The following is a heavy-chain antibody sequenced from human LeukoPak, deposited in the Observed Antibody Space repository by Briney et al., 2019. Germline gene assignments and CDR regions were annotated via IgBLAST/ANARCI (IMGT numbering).Heavy chain of an antibody. CDR1: GDSVSSDSAA. J-gene: IGHJ4*02. V-gene: IGHV6-1*01. CDR3: ARAGWLVRGGDFDY. D-gene: IGHD6-19*01. Sequence: SQTLSLTCAISGDSVSSDSAAWNWIRQSPSRGLEWLGRTCYRSKWYNDYAVSVKSRITINPDTSKNQFSLQLNSVTPEDTAVYYCARAGWLVRGGDFDYWGQGTLVTVSS. CDR2: TCYRSKWYN.